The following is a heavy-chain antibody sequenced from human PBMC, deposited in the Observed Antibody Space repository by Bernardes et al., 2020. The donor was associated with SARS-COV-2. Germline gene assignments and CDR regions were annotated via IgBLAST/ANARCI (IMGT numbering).Heavy chain of an antibody. D-gene: IGHD6-13*01. CDR3: ARTGIAAAFLDY. CDR1: GFTFSTYW. V-gene: IGHV3-7*01. J-gene: IGHJ4*02. CDR2: IKQDGSDK. Sequence: GGSLRLSCAASGFTFSTYWMTWVRQPPGKGLEWVANIKQDGSDKYYVDSVKGRFTISRDNAKNSLYLQMNSLRAEDTAVYYCARTGIAAAFLDYWGQGTLVTVSS.